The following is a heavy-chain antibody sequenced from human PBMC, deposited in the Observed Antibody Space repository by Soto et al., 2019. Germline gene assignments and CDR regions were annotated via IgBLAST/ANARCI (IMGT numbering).Heavy chain of an antibody. J-gene: IGHJ5*02. V-gene: IGHV1-69*13. D-gene: IGHD5-18*01. CDR2: IIPIFGTA. CDR3: ARDQNGYSYGLIGNWFDP. Sequence: GASVKVSCKASGGTFSSYAISWVRQAPGQGLEWMGGIIPIFGTANYAQKFQGRVTITADESTSTAYMDLSSLRSEDTAVYYCARDQNGYSYGLIGNWFDPWGQGTLVTVSS. CDR1: GGTFSSYA.